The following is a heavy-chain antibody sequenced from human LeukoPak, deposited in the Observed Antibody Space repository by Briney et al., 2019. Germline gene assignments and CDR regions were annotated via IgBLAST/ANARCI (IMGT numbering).Heavy chain of an antibody. D-gene: IGHD2-2*01. J-gene: IGHJ5*02. CDR1: GFALSYFD. V-gene: IGHV3-21*01. Sequence: GGSLRLSCAASGFALSYFDMNWVRQAPGKRLEWVSSISTSSRYIYYKDSVRGRFTISRDDAKNSLHLEMNSLRAEDTAVYYCARADCSSSTCYLRRSWFDPWGQGTLVTVSS. CDR2: ISTSSRYI. CDR3: ARADCSSSTCYLRRSWFDP.